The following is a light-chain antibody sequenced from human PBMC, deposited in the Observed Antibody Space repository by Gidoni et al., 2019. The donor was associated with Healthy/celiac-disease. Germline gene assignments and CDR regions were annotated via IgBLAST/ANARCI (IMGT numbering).Light chain of an antibody. CDR2: RNN. Sequence: QSVLTQPPSASVPPGQRVTISCSGSSSNIGSNYVSWYQQLPGTAPKLLIYRNNQRPSGVPDRFSGSKSGTSASLAISGLRSEDEADYYCAAWDDSLSAYVVFGGGTKLTVL. J-gene: IGLJ2*01. CDR1: SSNIGSNY. CDR3: AAWDDSLSAYVV. V-gene: IGLV1-47*01.